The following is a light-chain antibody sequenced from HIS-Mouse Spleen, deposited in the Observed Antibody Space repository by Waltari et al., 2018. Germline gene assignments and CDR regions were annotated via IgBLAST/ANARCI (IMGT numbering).Light chain of an antibody. CDR1: QSVSSY. CDR3: QQRSNWPPWT. Sequence: EIVLTQPPATLSLSPGERATLSCRASQSVSSYLAWYQQKPGQAPRLLIYDASNRATGIPARFSGSGSGTDFTLTISSLEPEDFAVYYCQQRSNWPPWTFGQGTKVEIK. V-gene: IGKV3-11*01. CDR2: DAS. J-gene: IGKJ1*01.